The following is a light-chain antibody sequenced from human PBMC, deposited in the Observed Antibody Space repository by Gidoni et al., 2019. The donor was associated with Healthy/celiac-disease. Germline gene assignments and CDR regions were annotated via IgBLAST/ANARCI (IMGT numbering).Light chain of an antibody. CDR2: GAS. CDR1: QSVSSSY. J-gene: IGKJ3*01. Sequence: ELVLSTPPGTLSLSPGERATLSCRASQSVSSSYLAWYQQKPGQAPRLLIYGASSRATGIPDRFSGSGSGTDFTLTISRLEPEDFAVYYCQQYGSSLFTFGPGTKVDIK. V-gene: IGKV3-20*01. CDR3: QQYGSSLFT.